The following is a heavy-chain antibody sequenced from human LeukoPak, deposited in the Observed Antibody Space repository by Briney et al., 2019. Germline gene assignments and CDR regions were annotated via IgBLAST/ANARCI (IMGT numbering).Heavy chain of an antibody. D-gene: IGHD3-3*01. J-gene: IGHJ5*02. CDR2: IYHSGST. CDR1: GGSISSGGYS. CDR3: ARGRAYYDFWSGYGKHLSWFDP. V-gene: IGHV4-30-2*01. Sequence: PSQTLSLTCAVSGGSISSGGYSWSWIRQPPGKGLEWIGYIYHSGSTNYNPSLKSRVTISVDTSKNQFSLKLSSVTAADTAVYYCARGRAYYDFWSGYGKHLSWFDPWGQGTLVTVSS.